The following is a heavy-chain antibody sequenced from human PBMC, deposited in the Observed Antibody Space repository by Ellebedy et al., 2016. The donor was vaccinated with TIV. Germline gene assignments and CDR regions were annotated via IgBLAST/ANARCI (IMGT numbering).Heavy chain of an antibody. CDR2: MNPNSGNT. J-gene: IGHJ4*02. CDR3: ARRHGGCSGGSCYTIDS. V-gene: IGHV1-8*01. D-gene: IGHD2-15*01. Sequence: AASVKVSCKASGYTFTSYDINWVRQATGQGLEWMGWMNPNSGNTGYAQKFQGRVTMTRNASISTAYMELSSLRFEDTAVYYCARRHGGCSGGSCYTIDSWGQGTLVTVSS. CDR1: GYTFTSYD.